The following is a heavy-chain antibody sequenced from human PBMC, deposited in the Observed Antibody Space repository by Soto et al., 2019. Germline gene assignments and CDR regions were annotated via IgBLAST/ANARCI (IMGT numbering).Heavy chain of an antibody. CDR3: SIACYGGSQPPYVQDV. D-gene: IGHD2-2*01. V-gene: IGHV3-74*01. CDR1: GVTFSSYG. J-gene: IGHJ6*02. Sequence: GGSLRLSCAASGVTFSSYGMYWVRQAPGKGLVWVSRINSDGSSTSYADSVKGRFTISRDNAKNPLYLQMKSLRAEDTAVYHSSIACYGGSQPPYVQDVGSQGTPV. CDR2: INSDGSST.